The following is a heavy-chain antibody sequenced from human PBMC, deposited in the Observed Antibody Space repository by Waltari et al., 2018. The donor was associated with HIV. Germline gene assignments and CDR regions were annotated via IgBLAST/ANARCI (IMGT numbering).Heavy chain of an antibody. J-gene: IGHJ5*02. CDR3: ARPYYYDSRINYWFDP. Sequence: EVQLVQSGAEVKKPGESLKISCKGSGYSFTSYWIGWVRQMPGKCLEWMGIIYPGDSDTRYSPSFQGQVTISADKSISTAYLQWSSLKASDTAMYYCARPYYYDSRINYWFDPWGQGTLVTVSS. CDR1: GYSFTSYW. CDR2: IYPGDSDT. V-gene: IGHV5-51*01. D-gene: IGHD3-22*01.